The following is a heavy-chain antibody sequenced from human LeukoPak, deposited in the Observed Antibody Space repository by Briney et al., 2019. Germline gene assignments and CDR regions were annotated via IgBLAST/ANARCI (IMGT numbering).Heavy chain of an antibody. CDR1: GFTFSSYG. V-gene: IGHV3-33*06. Sequence: GGSLRLSCAASGFTFSSYGMHWVRQAPAKGLEWVAVIWYDGSNKYYADSVKGRFTISRDNSKNTLYLQMNSLRAEDTAVYYCAKDGARDGYNYPDSWGQGTLVTVSS. CDR2: IWYDGSNK. CDR3: AKDGARDGYNYPDS. D-gene: IGHD5-24*01. J-gene: IGHJ4*02.